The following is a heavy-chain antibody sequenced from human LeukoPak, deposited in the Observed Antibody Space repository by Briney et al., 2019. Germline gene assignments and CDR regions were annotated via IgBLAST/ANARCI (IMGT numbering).Heavy chain of an antibody. Sequence: SETLSLTCAVYGGSFTGYFWNWIRQSPGKGLEWIAEINDRGTTNYNPLLKSRVTISVDTSKNQFSLKLTSVTAADTGVYYCARDPTTVVTVPSYFDFWGQGTPVTVSS. CDR2: INDRGTT. CDR1: GGSFTGYF. CDR3: ARDPTTVVTVPSYFDF. D-gene: IGHD4-23*01. J-gene: IGHJ4*02. V-gene: IGHV4-34*01.